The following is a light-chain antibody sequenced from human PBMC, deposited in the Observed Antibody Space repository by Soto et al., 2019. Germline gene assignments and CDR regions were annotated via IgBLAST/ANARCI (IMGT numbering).Light chain of an antibody. CDR2: KAS. V-gene: IGKV1-5*03. CDR3: QHYDGNSPWT. Sequence: DVQMTQSPSTLSASIGVRVTITCRASQSVDLWLAWFQQKPGKAPKVLIYKASTLQSGVPSRFSASGSGTEFTLTISSLQPDDFATYYCQHYDGNSPWTFGQGTKVEI. J-gene: IGKJ1*01. CDR1: QSVDLW.